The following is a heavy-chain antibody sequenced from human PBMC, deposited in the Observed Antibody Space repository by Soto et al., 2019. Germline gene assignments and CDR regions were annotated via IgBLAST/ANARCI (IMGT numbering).Heavy chain of an antibody. CDR3: ARDGCCRGGSCYSVPVFDY. CDR1: GFTFSSYG. J-gene: IGHJ4*02. Sequence: QVHLVESGGGVVQPGRSLRLSCAASGFTFSSYGMHWVRQAPGKGLEWVAVIWYDGSNKYYADSVKGRFTISRDNSKNTLYLQMNSLRAEDTAVYYCARDGCCRGGSCYSVPVFDYWGQGTLVTVSS. CDR2: IWYDGSNK. D-gene: IGHD2-15*01. V-gene: IGHV3-33*01.